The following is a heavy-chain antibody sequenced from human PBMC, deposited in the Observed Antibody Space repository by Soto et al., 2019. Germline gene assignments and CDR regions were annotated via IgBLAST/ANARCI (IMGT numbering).Heavy chain of an antibody. Sequence: SETLSLTCTVSGGSISSNYWTWIRQPPGKGLEWIGYVYNSGSTNYNPSLKSRVTVSEDTSKSQFSLKVNSMTAADTAVYYCARYRREAVAGYTLDNWGQGILVTVSS. CDR1: GGSISSNY. V-gene: IGHV4-59*01. CDR3: ARYRREAVAGYTLDN. J-gene: IGHJ4*02. CDR2: VYNSGST. D-gene: IGHD6-13*01.